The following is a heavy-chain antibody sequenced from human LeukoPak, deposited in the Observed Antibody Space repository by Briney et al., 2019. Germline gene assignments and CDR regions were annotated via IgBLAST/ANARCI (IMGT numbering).Heavy chain of an antibody. J-gene: IGHJ6*03. CDR1: GYSFTSYW. V-gene: IGHV5-51*01. D-gene: IGHD2-2*03. CDR3: ARRGYCSSTSCYPPGYDYYMDV. CDR2: IYPGDSDT. Sequence: GESLKISCKGSGYSFTSYWIGWVRQMPGKGLEWMGIIYPGDSDTRYSPSFQGQVTISADKSISTAYLQWSSLKASDTAMYYCARRGYCSSTSCYPPGYDYYMDVWGKGTTVTVSS.